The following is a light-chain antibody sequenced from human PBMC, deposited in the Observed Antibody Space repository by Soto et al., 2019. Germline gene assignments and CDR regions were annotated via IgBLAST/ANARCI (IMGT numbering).Light chain of an antibody. CDR2: GAS. CDR3: QQYDNLPLT. CDR1: QSVGSN. Sequence: ERVMTQSPSTLSVSPGERATLSCRASQSVGSNLAWYQQKPGQAPRLLIFGASSRATGVPARFSGSGSGTEFTLTSNSLQSEYFAVYFCQQYDNLPLTFGPGTKVDIK. J-gene: IGKJ3*01. V-gene: IGKV3-15*01.